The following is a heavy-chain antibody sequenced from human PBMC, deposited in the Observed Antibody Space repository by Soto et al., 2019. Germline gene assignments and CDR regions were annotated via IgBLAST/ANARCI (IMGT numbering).Heavy chain of an antibody. Sequence: SETLSLTCTVSGGSISSYYWSWIRQPPGKGLEWIGYIYYSGSTNYNPSLKSRVTISVDTSKNQFSLKLSSVTAADTAVYYCAPNYGGNSAWFDPWGQGTLVTVSS. CDR2: IYYSGST. V-gene: IGHV4-59*12. D-gene: IGHD4-17*01. J-gene: IGHJ5*02. CDR3: APNYGGNSAWFDP. CDR1: GGSISSYY.